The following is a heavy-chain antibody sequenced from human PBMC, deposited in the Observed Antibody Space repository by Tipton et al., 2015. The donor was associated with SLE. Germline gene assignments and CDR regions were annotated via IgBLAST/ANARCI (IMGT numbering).Heavy chain of an antibody. CDR1: GGSINTDNYY. J-gene: IGHJ4*02. V-gene: IGHV4-61*02. CDR2: IYTTGMT. Sequence: TLSLTCTVSGGSINTDNYYWSWIRQPAGKGREWIGRIYTTGMTNYNPSLKSRVTISLDTSKNQFSLKPTSVTAADTAVYYCASSDYNFWSGIDYWGQGTLVTVSS. CDR3: ASSDYNFWSGIDY. D-gene: IGHD3-3*01.